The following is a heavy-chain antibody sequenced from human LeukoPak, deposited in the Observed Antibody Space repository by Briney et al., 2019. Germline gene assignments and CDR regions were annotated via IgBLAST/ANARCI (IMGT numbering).Heavy chain of an antibody. CDR2: IKQDGGEK. J-gene: IGHJ4*02. CDR3: ARSLAAGSSYGYNLDY. D-gene: IGHD5-18*01. V-gene: IGHV3-7*01. CDR1: GFTFSSYA. Sequence: GGSLRLSCAASGFTFSSYAMNWVRQAPGKGLEWVANIKQDGGEKYSVDSVKGRFTISRDNAKNSLYLQMSSLRAEDTAVYYCARSLAAGSSYGYNLDYWGQGTLVTVSS.